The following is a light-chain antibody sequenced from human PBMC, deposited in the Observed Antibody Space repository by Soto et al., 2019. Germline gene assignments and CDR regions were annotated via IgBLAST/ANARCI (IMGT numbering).Light chain of an antibody. J-gene: IGKJ1*01. CDR1: QSVSSSW. CDR3: QQYGSSPWT. CDR2: GAS. Sequence: EIGLAQSPGTLSLSPGERATLSCRASQSVSSSWLAWYQQKPGQAPRLLIYGASSRATGIPDRVSGSGSGTDFTLTISRLEPEDFAVYYCQQYGSSPWTFGQGTKVDIK. V-gene: IGKV3-20*01.